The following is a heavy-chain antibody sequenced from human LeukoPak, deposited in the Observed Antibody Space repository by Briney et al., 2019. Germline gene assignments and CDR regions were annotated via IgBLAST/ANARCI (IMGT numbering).Heavy chain of an antibody. CDR3: ARRGYSYGIPRLYYYYYMDV. J-gene: IGHJ6*03. V-gene: IGHV3-66*04. CDR1: GFTVSSNY. D-gene: IGHD5-18*01. CDR2: IYSGGST. Sequence: PGGSLRLSCAASGFTVSSNYMSWVRQAPGKGLEWVSVIYSGGSTYYADSVKGRFTISRDNSKNTLYLQMNSLRAEDTAVYYCARRGYSYGIPRLYYYYYMDVWGKGTTVTISS.